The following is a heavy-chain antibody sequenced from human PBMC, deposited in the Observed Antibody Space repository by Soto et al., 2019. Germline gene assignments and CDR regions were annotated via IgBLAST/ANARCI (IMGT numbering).Heavy chain of an antibody. V-gene: IGHV4-30-4*01. CDR2: IYHSGSA. Sequence: SETLSLTCTVSGDSISSGDYYWSWIRQPPGKGLEWIGCIYHSGSANYNPSLKSRVTISVDKSKNQFSLKLSSVTAADTAVYYCAREYYYDSSGYYSNWFDPWGQGTLVTVSS. J-gene: IGHJ5*02. D-gene: IGHD3-22*01. CDR3: AREYYYDSSGYYSNWFDP. CDR1: GDSISSGDYY.